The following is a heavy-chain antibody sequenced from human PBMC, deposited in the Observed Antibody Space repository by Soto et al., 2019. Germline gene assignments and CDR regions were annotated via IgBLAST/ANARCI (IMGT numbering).Heavy chain of an antibody. D-gene: IGHD4-17*01. V-gene: IGHV3-21*01. J-gene: IGHJ1*01. CDR2: ISSSSSYI. Sequence: GGSVRLSCAASGFTFSSYSMNWVRQAPGKGLEWVSSISSSSSYIYYADSVKGRFTISRDNAKNSLYLQMNSLRAEDTAVYYCARDPMTTVTNAEYFQHWGQGTLVTVSS. CDR3: ARDPMTTVTNAEYFQH. CDR1: GFTFSSYS.